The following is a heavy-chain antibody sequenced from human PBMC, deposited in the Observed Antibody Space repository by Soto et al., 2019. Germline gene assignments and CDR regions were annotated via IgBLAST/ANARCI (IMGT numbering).Heavy chain of an antibody. CDR3: AKGGDYSNPFEY. Sequence: QVQLVESGGGVVQPGRSLRLSCAASGFTFSSYGMHRVRQAPGKGLEWVAVISYDGSNKYYADSVKGRFTISRENSKNTLYLQMNSLRAEDTAVYYCAKGGDYSNPFEYWGQGTLVTVSS. V-gene: IGHV3-30*18. CDR2: ISYDGSNK. D-gene: IGHD4-4*01. J-gene: IGHJ4*02. CDR1: GFTFSSYG.